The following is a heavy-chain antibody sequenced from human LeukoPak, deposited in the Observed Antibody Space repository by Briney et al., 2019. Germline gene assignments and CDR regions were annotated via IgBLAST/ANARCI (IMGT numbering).Heavy chain of an antibody. V-gene: IGHV4-34*01. CDR2: INHSGST. CDR3: ARVRITIFGVVTPPDY. J-gene: IGHJ4*02. CDR1: GGSISSYY. Sequence: PSETLSLTCTVSGGSISSYYWGWIRQPPGKGLEWIGEINHSGSTNYNPSLKSRVTISVDTSKNQFSLKLSSVTAADTAVYYCARVRITIFGVVTPPDYWGQGTLVTVSS. D-gene: IGHD3-3*01.